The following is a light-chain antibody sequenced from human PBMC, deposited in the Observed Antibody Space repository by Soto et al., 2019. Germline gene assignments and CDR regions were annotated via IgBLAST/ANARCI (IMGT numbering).Light chain of an antibody. CDR3: QHWVDYMWT. Sequence: DIHLTQSPSTLSASVGDRVTITCRASQSISSWLAWYQQKPGKAPKLLIYKASTLESGVPSRFSGSGSGTEFTLTIRSLQPDDFETYYCQHWVDYMWTFGQGTKVEIK. V-gene: IGKV1-5*03. CDR2: KAS. J-gene: IGKJ1*01. CDR1: QSISSW.